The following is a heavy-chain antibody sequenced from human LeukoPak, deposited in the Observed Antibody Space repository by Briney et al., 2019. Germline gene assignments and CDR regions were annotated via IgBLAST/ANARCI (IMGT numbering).Heavy chain of an antibody. J-gene: IGHJ4*02. CDR1: GGTFSNYA. Sequence: SVKVSCKASGGTFSNYATRWVRQAPGQGLEWMGGIIPIFGTTSYAQKFQGRVTITTDESTSTAYMELSSLRSDDTAVYYCASHTYYYDSSGYYYPDYWGQGTLVTVSS. D-gene: IGHD3-22*01. CDR2: IIPIFGTT. V-gene: IGHV1-69*05. CDR3: ASHTYYYDSSGYYYPDY.